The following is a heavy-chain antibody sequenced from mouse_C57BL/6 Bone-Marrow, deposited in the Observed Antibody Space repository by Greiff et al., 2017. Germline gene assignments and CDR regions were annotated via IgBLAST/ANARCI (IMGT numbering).Heavy chain of an antibody. Sequence: QVQLQQSGPELVKPGASVKISCKASGYAFSSSWMNWVKQRPGKGLEWIGRIYPGDGDTNYNGKFKGKATLTADKSSSTAYMQLSSLTSEDSAFYFCARINYYGRGVFAYFGQGTLLPFSA. J-gene: IGHJ3*01. CDR2: IYPGDGDT. D-gene: IGHD1-2*01. CDR3: ARINYYGRGVFAY. CDR1: GYAFSSSW. V-gene: IGHV1-82*01.